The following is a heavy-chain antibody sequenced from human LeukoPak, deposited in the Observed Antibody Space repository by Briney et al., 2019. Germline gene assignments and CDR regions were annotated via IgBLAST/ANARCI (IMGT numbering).Heavy chain of an antibody. J-gene: IGHJ5*02. CDR2: INPSGGST. V-gene: IGHV1-46*01. D-gene: IGHD2-8*01. Sequence: ASVKVSWKASGYTFTSYYMHWVRQARGQGLEWMGIINPSGGSTSYAQKFQGRVTITRDTSTSTVYMELSSLRSEDTVVYYCARASYGVEGCPGPWGQGTLVTVSS. CDR3: ARASYGVEGCPGP. CDR1: GYTFTSYY.